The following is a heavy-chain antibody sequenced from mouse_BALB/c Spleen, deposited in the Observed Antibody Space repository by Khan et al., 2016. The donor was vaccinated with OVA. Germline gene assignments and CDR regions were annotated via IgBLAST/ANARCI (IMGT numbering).Heavy chain of an antibody. D-gene: IGHD4-1*01. V-gene: IGHV5-6*01. CDR2: ISSDGDYT. CDR3: ATHLTGSFAY. CDR1: GFTFSPYS. Sequence: EVELVESGGDLVKSGGSLKLSCAASGFTFSPYSMSWVRQTPDKRLEWVATISSDGDYTYYPDSVKGRFNISSDNAKHTLYLQMSSLKSEATAIYYLATHLTGSFAYGGQGTLVTVSA. J-gene: IGHJ3*01.